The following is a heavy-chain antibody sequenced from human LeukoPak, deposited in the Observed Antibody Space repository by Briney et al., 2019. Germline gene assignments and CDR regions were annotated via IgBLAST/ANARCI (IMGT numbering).Heavy chain of an antibody. D-gene: IGHD3-10*01. Sequence: PGGSLRLSCAASGFTFSSYAMSWVRQAPGKGLEWVSAISGSGGSTYYADSVKGRFTISRDNSKNTLYLQMNSLRAEDTAVYYCAKAVAGFGELFTPQYYFDYWGQGTLVTVSS. CDR3: AKAVAGFGELFTPQYYFDY. V-gene: IGHV3-23*01. CDR2: ISGSGGST. CDR1: GFTFSSYA. J-gene: IGHJ4*02.